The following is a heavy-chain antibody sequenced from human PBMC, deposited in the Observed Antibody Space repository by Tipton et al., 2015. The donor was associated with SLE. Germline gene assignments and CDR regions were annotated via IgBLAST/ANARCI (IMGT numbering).Heavy chain of an antibody. J-gene: IGHJ4*02. CDR1: GFTFSSYG. CDR2: IRYDGSNK. V-gene: IGHV3-30*02. Sequence: SLRLSCAASGFTFSSYGMHWVRQAPGKGLEWVAFIRYDGSNKYYADTVKGRFTISRDNFKNKLSLQMNSLRAEDTAIYYCAKALGASSGYYDNWGQGTLVTVSS. CDR3: AKALGASSGYYDN. D-gene: IGHD3-22*01.